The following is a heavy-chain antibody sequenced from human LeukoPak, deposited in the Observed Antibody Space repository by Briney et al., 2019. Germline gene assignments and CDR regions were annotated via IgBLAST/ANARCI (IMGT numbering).Heavy chain of an antibody. J-gene: IGHJ4*02. CDR2: ISYDGSNK. CDR3: ARDPDDYGGNQRPGGY. V-gene: IGHV3-30*03. Sequence: GGSLRLSCAASGFTFSSYGMHWVRQAPGKGLEWVAVISYDGSNKYYADSVKGRFTISRDNSKNTLYLQMNSLRAEDTAVYYCARDPDDYGGNQRPGGYWGQGTLVTVSS. D-gene: IGHD4-23*01. CDR1: GFTFSSYG.